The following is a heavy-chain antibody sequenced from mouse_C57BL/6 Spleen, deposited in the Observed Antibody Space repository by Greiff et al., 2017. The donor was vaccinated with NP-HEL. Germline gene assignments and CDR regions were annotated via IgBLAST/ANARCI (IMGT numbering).Heavy chain of an antibody. J-gene: IGHJ1*03. Sequence: QVTLKVSGPGILQPSQTLSLTCSFSGFSLSTSGMGVSRNRQPPGQGLVWLVHLYWDDDKRNNPFLKSRPTISKDTSRNQVFLKITSVDAADTATYSCARPYYDWYFDVWGTGTTVTVSS. V-gene: IGHV8-12*01. D-gene: IGHD2-10*01. CDR1: GFSLSTSGMG. CDR2: LYWDDDK. CDR3: ARPYYDWYFDV.